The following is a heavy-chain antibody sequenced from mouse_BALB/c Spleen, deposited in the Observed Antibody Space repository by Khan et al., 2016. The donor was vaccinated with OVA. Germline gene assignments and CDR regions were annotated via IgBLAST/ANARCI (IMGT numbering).Heavy chain of an antibody. J-gene: IGHJ4*01. CDR2: IWGDGST. Sequence: QVQLKESGPGLVAPSQSLSITCTVSGFSLTDYGVNWVRQPPGKGLEWLGMIWGDGSTDYNSSLKSRLSISKDNSKSQVFLTMNSLQTDDTARYYCARAYYGNYREAMDYWGQGTSVTVSS. D-gene: IGHD2-10*01. CDR1: GFSLTDYG. CDR3: ARAYYGNYREAMDY. V-gene: IGHV2-6-7*01.